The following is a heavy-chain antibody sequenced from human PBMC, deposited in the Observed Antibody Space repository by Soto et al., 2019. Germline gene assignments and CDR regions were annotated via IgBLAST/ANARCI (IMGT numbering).Heavy chain of an antibody. CDR1: GFTFSGNY. D-gene: IGHD6-6*01. Sequence: EVQLVETGGGLIQPGGSLRLSCAASGFTFSGNYMSWVRQAPGKGLEWVSVIYNGGGTYYADSVKGRFTISRDNSKNTLYLQMNSRRAEDTAVYYCASTRGSSYHYWGQGTRVTVSS. CDR2: IYNGGGT. J-gene: IGHJ4*02. CDR3: ASTRGSSYHY. V-gene: IGHV3-53*02.